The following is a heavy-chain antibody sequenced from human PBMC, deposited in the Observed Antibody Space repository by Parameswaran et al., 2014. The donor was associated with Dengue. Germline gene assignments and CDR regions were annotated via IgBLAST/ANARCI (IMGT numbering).Heavy chain of an antibody. J-gene: IGHJ6*02. CDR3: ARDSGGACFMDV. D-gene: IGHD2-21*01. CDR2: IYSSGST. Sequence: RWIRQPPGKGLEWIGYIYSSGSTYYNPSLKRRVTISIDKSKNQFSLNVRSVTAADTAVYYCARDSGGACFMDVWGRGTTVTVSS. V-gene: IGHV4-31*02.